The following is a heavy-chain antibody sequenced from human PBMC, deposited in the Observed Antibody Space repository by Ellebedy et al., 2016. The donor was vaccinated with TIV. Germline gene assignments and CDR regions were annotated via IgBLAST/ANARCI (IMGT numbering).Heavy chain of an antibody. J-gene: IGHJ4*02. Sequence: GESLKISCAASVFTFSTSVMNWVRQAPGKGLEWVASITGSGDNTFYADPGRGRVTISRDNSKNTLFLQMNSLRAEDTAVYYCAIDRPITGSYHGDYFDSWGQGTLVTVAS. CDR2: ITGSGDNT. CDR1: VFTFSTSV. V-gene: IGHV3-23*01. D-gene: IGHD3-10*01. CDR3: AIDRPITGSYHGDYFDS.